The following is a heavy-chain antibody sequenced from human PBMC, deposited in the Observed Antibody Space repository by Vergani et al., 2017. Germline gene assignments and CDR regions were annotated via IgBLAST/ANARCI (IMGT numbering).Heavy chain of an antibody. Sequence: VQLVESGGGVVQPGGSLRLSCAASGFTFSSYAMSWVRQAPGKGLEWVSAISGSGGSTYYADSVKGRFTISRDNSKNTLYLQMKSLRAEDTAVYDCATDCLSLATYYDMLTGYYKGSDYYYGMDVWGQGTTVTVSS. D-gene: IGHD3-9*01. CDR3: ATDCLSLATYYDMLTGYYKGSDYYYGMDV. CDR2: ISGSGGST. V-gene: IGHV3-23*04. J-gene: IGHJ6*02. CDR1: GFTFSSYA.